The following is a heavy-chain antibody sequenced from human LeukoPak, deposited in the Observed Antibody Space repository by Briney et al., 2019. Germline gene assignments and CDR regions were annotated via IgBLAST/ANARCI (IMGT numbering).Heavy chain of an antibody. CDR1: GYSISSGYY. J-gene: IGHJ5*02. D-gene: IGHD6-13*01. Sequence: SETLSLTCTVSGYSISSGYYWGWIRQPPGKGLEWIGSIYTSGSTNYNPSLKSRVTISVDTSKNQFSLKLSSVTAADTAVYYCASSSWFLGWFDPWGQGTLVTVSS. V-gene: IGHV4-38-2*02. CDR3: ASSSWFLGWFDP. CDR2: IYTSGST.